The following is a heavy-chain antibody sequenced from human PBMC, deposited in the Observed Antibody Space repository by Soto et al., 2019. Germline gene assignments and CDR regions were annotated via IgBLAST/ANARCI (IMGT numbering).Heavy chain of an antibody. D-gene: IGHD6-19*01. CDR3: ASHHHFSSRQWLMDV. CDR1: GGSISSYY. J-gene: IGHJ6*04. CDR2: IYYSGST. Sequence: PSETPSLTCTVSGGSISSYYWSWIRQPPGKGLEWIGYIYYSGSTNYNPSLKSRVTISVDTSKNQFSLKLSSVTAADTAVYYCASHHHFSSRQWLMDVWGKGTTVTVSS. V-gene: IGHV4-59*08.